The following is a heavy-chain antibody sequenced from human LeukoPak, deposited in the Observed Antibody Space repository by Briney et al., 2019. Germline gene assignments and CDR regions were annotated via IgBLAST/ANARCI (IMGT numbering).Heavy chain of an antibody. CDR3: ARVDGRGEYYFDY. CDR1: GGSISSYY. Sequence: SETLSLTRTVSGGSISSYYWSWIRQPPGKGLEWIGYIYYSGSTNYNPSLKSRVTISVDTSKNQFSLKLSSVTAADTAVYYCARVDGRGEYYFDYWGQGTLVTVSS. CDR2: IYYSGST. J-gene: IGHJ4*02. D-gene: IGHD3-16*01. V-gene: IGHV4-59*01.